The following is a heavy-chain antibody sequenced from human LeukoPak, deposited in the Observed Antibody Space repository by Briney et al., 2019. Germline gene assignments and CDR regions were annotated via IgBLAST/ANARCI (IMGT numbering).Heavy chain of an antibody. CDR3: AKDWGYSSSQGYYFDY. CDR2: ISGSGVAT. J-gene: IGHJ4*02. V-gene: IGHV3-23*01. CDR1: GFTFSSYA. Sequence: GGSLRLSCAASGFTFSSYAVSWVRQAPGKGLEWVSSISGSGVATYSADSVKGRFTISRDNSKNTLYLQMSSLRAEDTAVYYCAKDWGYSSSQGYYFDYWGQGTLVTISS. D-gene: IGHD6-13*01.